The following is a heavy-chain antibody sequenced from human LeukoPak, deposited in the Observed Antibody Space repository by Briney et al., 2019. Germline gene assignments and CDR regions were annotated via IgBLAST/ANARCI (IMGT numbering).Heavy chain of an antibody. CDR2: ISSASGSI. CDR3: ARLPAYCSSTSCYYDY. V-gene: IGHV3-48*04. CDR1: GFTFSRYN. D-gene: IGHD2-2*01. Sequence: GGSLRLSCAASGFTFSRYNMNWVRQAPGKGLEWVSYISSASGSIYYADSVKGRFTISRDNAKNSLFLQMNSLRAEDTAVYYCARLPAYCSSTSCYYDYWGQGTLVTVSS. J-gene: IGHJ4*02.